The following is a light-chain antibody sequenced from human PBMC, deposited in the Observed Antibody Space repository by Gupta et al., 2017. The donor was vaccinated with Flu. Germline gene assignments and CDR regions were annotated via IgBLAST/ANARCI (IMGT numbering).Light chain of an antibody. CDR2: VAS. CDR1: QPITNW. CDR3: QRANSFRKT. J-gene: IGKJ1*01. Sequence: DIQMTQSPSSLSASVGDRVTITCRASQPITNWLAWYQQKPGKAPKLLIYVASSLESGVPSRFSGRASATDFTFTISILHPEDSAIYCCQRANSFRKTFGQGTKVEMK. V-gene: IGKV1-12*01.